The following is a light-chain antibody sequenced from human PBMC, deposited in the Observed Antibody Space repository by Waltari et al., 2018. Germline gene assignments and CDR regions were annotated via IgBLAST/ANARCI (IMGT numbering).Light chain of an antibody. Sequence: QSALTQPAPVSGPPGPSITISCTGPSSAICAYNYVSWYQKHPGKAPKLMIYEVTYRPSRVSNRFSGSKSGNTASLTISGLQAEDEADYYCSSYTTSSTVVFGGGTKLTVL. V-gene: IGLV2-14*01. CDR2: EVT. CDR3: SSYTTSSTVV. J-gene: IGLJ2*01. CDR1: SSAICAYNY.